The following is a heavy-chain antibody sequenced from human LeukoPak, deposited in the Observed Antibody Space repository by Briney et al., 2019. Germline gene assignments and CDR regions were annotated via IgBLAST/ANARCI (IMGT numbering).Heavy chain of an antibody. CDR3: SGLLWFGELLI. CDR1: GFTFSSYA. Sequence: PGGSLRLSCAASGFTFSSYAMSWVRQATGKGLEWVSAISGSGGSTYYADSVKGRFTISRDNSKNTLYLQMNSLRAEDTAVYYCSGLLWFGELLIWGQGTLVTVSS. J-gene: IGHJ4*02. D-gene: IGHD3-10*01. V-gene: IGHV3-23*01. CDR2: ISGSGGST.